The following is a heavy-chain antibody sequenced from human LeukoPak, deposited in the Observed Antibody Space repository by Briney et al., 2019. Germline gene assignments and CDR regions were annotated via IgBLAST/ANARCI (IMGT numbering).Heavy chain of an antibody. CDR2: INWNGGST. D-gene: IGHD3-22*01. CDR3: ARDPAYYDSSGYYERPHWFDP. V-gene: IGHV3-20*04. CDR1: GFTFDDYG. Sequence: GGSLRLSCAASGFTFDDYGMSWVRQAPGKGLEWVSGINWNGGSTGYADSVKGPFTISRDNAKNSLYLQMNSLRAEDTALYYCARDPAYYDSSGYYERPHWFDPWGRGTLVTVSS. J-gene: IGHJ5*02.